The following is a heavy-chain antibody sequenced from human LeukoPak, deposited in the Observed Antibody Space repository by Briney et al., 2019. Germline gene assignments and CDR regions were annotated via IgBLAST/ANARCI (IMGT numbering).Heavy chain of an antibody. CDR3: ARVVRSAVAEYFQH. J-gene: IGHJ1*01. V-gene: IGHV4-31*03. Sequence: PSQTLSLTCTVSGGSISGGGNYGSGIRQHPGKGLEGIGYIYYSGSTYYNPSLKSRVTISVDTSKNQFSLKLSSVTAADTAVYYCARVVRSAVAEYFQHWGQGTLVTVSS. CDR2: IYYSGST. CDR1: GGSISGGGNY.